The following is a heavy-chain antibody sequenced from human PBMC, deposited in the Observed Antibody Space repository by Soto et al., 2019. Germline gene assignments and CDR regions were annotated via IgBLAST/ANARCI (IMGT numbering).Heavy chain of an antibody. D-gene: IGHD6-13*01. J-gene: IGHJ4*02. CDR1: GGTFSSYA. V-gene: IGHV1-69*15. CDR2: IIPIFGTT. Sequence: QVQLVQSGAEVKKPGSSVKVSCKASGGTFSSYAISWVRQAPGQGLEWMGRIIPIFGTTNYAQRFQGRVTITADPSTNTAYLELSSLRSEDTAVYFCARGSSSWPYVDYWGQGTLVTFSS. CDR3: ARGSSSWPYVDY.